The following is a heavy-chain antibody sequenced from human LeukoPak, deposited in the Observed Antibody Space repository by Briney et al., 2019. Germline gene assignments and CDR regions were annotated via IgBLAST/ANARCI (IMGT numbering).Heavy chain of an antibody. Sequence: SETLSLTCTVSGGSISSYYWSWIRQPPGKGLEWIGYIYYSGSTNYNPSLKSRVTISVDTSKNQFSLKLSSVTAADTAVYYCAGGDSLRPRYYFDYWGQGTLVTVSS. D-gene: IGHD2-21*01. V-gene: IGHV4-59*01. CDR1: GGSISSYY. CDR3: AGGDSLRPRYYFDY. J-gene: IGHJ4*02. CDR2: IYYSGST.